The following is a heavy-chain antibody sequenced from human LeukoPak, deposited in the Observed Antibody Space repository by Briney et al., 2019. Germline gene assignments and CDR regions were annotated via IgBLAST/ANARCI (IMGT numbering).Heavy chain of an antibody. V-gene: IGHV3-11*06. CDR2: ISSSSSYT. CDR3: ARVRSYGSYSFDS. Sequence: PGGSLRLSCAASGFTFSDYYMSWIRQAPGKGLEWVSYISSSSSYTNYADSVKGRFTISRDNAKNSLYLQMNSLRAEDPAVYYCARVRSYGSYSFDSWGQGTLVTVSS. CDR1: GFTFSDYY. D-gene: IGHD5-18*01. J-gene: IGHJ4*02.